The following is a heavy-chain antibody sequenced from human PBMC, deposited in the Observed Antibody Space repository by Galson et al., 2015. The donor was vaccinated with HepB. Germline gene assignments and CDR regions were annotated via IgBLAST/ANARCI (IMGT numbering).Heavy chain of an antibody. CDR2: ISGSGGST. D-gene: IGHD6-13*01. J-gene: IGHJ6*02. CDR3: AKDQKQQVPHYYYGMDV. Sequence: SLRLSCAASGFTFSSYAMSWVRQAPGKGLEWVSAISGSGGSTYYADSVKGRFTISRDNSKNTLYLQMNSLRAEDTAVYYCAKDQKQQVPHYYYGMDVWGQGTTVTVSS. V-gene: IGHV3-23*01. CDR1: GFTFSSYA.